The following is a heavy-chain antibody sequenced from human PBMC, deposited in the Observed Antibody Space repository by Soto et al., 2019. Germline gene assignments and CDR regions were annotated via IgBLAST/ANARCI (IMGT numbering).Heavy chain of an antibody. J-gene: IGHJ4*02. CDR2: LNRDGSRT. CDR1: GFTFSNYW. V-gene: IGHV3-74*01. D-gene: IGHD3-10*01. Sequence: AQLVESGGGFVQPGGSLRLSCAASGFTFSNYWMHWVRQVPGQGPVWVSRLNRDGSRTDYADSVRGRFTIFRDNGRKTLYLQMNRRRAEDTAMYYCARDLGGAGIYWCQGTLVTVSS. CDR3: ARDLGGAGIY.